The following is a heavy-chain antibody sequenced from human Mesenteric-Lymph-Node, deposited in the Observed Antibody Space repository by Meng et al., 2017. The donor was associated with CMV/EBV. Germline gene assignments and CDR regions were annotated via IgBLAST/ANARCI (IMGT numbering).Heavy chain of an antibody. D-gene: IGHD2-21*01. CDR3: VRAPCGGDCSWRGYAMDV. CDR2: INEDGSSK. Sequence: GESLKISCTASGFTFNNYRMSWIRQAPGKGLEWVANINEDGSSKDYVDSVKGRFAISRDNAKNSLYLQMNSLRVEDTAVYYCVRAPCGGDCSWRGYAMDVWGQGTTVTVSS. V-gene: IGHV3-7*03. CDR1: GFTFNNYR. J-gene: IGHJ6*02.